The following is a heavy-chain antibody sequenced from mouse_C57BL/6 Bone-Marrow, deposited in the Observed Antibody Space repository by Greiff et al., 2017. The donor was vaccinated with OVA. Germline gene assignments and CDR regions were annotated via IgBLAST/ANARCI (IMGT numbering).Heavy chain of an antibody. Sequence: QVQLQQSGPELVKPGASVKISCKASGYAFSSSWMNWVKQRPGKGLEWIGRIYPGDGDTNYNGKFKGKATLTADKSSSTAYMQLSSLTSEDSAVYFCAREGGLYNNDVEYYYANWCQGTTLTVSS. CDR1: GYAFSSSW. CDR2: IYPGDGDT. D-gene: IGHD2-12*01. CDR3: AREGGLYNNDVEYYYAN. V-gene: IGHV1-82*01. J-gene: IGHJ2*01.